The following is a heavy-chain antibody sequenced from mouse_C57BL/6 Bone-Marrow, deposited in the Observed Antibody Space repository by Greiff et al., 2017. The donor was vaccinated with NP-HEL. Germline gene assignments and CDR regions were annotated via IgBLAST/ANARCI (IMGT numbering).Heavy chain of an antibody. CDR2: IYPGDGDT. D-gene: IGHD1-1*01. Sequence: QVHVKQSGAELVKPGASVKISCKASGYAFSSDWMNWVKQRPGKGLEWIGQIYPGDGDTNYNGKFQGKATLTADKSSSTAYMQLSSLTSEDSAVYFCARITTVVAADYGGQGTTLTVSS. CDR1: GYAFSSDW. CDR3: ARITTVVAADY. V-gene: IGHV1-80*01. J-gene: IGHJ2*01.